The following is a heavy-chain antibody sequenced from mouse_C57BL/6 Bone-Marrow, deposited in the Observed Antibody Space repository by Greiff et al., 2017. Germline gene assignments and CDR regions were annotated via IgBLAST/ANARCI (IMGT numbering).Heavy chain of an antibody. CDR1: GYTFTSYW. Sequence: QVHVKQPGAELVRPGSSVKLSCKASGYTFTSYWMDWVKQRPGQGLEWIGNIYPSDSETHYNQKFKDKATLTVDKSSSTAYMQLSSLTSEDSAVYYCALDGYSAMDYWGQGTSVTVSS. D-gene: IGHD2-3*01. CDR2: IYPSDSET. J-gene: IGHJ4*01. CDR3: ALDGYSAMDY. V-gene: IGHV1-61*01.